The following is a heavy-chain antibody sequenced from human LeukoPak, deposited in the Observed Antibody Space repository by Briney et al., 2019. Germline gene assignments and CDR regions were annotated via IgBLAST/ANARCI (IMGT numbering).Heavy chain of an antibody. CDR1: GGSISSYY. Sequence: PSETLSLTCTVSGGSISSYYWSWIRQPPGKGLEWIGSIYYSGSTYYNPSLKSRVTISVDTSKNQFSLKLTSVTAADTAVYYCARAGTYYYDNTGYYYDYYYYMDVWGKGTTVTVSS. D-gene: IGHD3-22*01. J-gene: IGHJ6*03. CDR3: ARAGTYYYDNTGYYYDYYYYMDV. CDR2: IYYSGST. V-gene: IGHV4-59*12.